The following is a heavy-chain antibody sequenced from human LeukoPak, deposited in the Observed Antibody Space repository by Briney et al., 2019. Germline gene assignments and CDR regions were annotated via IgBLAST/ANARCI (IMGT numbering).Heavy chain of an antibody. D-gene: IGHD5-12*01. J-gene: IGHJ4*02. Sequence: GGSLRLSCTASGFTFSGYEMIWVRQAPGKGLEWVSCITTSGSSIYYADSVKGRFTVSRDNARKSLYLQINSLRAEDTAVYYCARNGPGYSFDYWGQGTLVTVSS. CDR1: GFTFSGYE. V-gene: IGHV3-48*03. CDR2: ITTSGSSI. CDR3: ARNGPGYSFDY.